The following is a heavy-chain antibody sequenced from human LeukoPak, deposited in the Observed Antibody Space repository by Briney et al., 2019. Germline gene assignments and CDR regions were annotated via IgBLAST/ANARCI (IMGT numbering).Heavy chain of an antibody. V-gene: IGHV3-48*04. D-gene: IGHD1-26*01. CDR2: ISSSSSTI. CDR1: GFTFSSYA. CDR3: ARDPANGRPDAYDI. J-gene: IGHJ3*02. Sequence: GGSLRLSCAASGFTFSSYAMSWVRQAPGKGLEWVSYISSSSSTIYYADSVKGRFTISRDNAKNSLYLQMNSLRAEDTAVYFCARDPANGRPDAYDIWGQGTRVTVSS.